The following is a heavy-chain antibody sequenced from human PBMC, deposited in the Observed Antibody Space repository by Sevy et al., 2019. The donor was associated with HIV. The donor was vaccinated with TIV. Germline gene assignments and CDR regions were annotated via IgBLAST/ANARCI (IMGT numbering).Heavy chain of an antibody. Sequence: GGSLRLSCIVSGFTFGDYAMSWVRQAPGKGLEWVGFIRGKGYGGTTDNAASGKGRFTISRDDSNNTAYLQMNSLKTEDTAVYYCSRELTRCRNGWDNDDFDVWGQGTMVTVSS. V-gene: IGHV3-49*04. CDR2: IRGKGYGGTT. CDR3: SRELTRCRNGWDNDDFDV. CDR1: GFTFGDYA. D-gene: IGHD2-8*01. J-gene: IGHJ3*01.